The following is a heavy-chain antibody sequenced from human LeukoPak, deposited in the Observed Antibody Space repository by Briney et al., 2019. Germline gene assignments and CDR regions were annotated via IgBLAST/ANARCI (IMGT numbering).Heavy chain of an antibody. D-gene: IGHD1-26*01. CDR3: ARVISGSYVDAFDI. J-gene: IGHJ3*02. V-gene: IGHV3-21*01. CDR1: GFTFSSYS. Sequence: GGSLRLSCAASGFTFSSYSMNWVRQAPGKGLEWVSSISSSSSYIYYADSVKGRFTISRDNAKNSLYLQMNSLRAEDTAVYYCARVISGSYVDAFDIWGQGTMVTVSS. CDR2: ISSSSSYI.